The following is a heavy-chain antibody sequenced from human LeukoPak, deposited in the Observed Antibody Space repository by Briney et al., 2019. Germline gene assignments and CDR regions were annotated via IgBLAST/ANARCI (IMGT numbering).Heavy chain of an antibody. CDR1: GLSFSNYG. Sequence: GGSLRLSCETSGLSFSNYGFYWVRQAPGKGLEWVAFSRYDGRNRYYADSVKGRFSISRDNSKDTVFLQMKSPRAEDTAIYYCAKDREYCTSTSCWSNTRFGIIDIWGQGTMVTVSS. D-gene: IGHD2-2*01. V-gene: IGHV3-30*02. J-gene: IGHJ3*02. CDR3: AKDREYCTSTSCWSNTRFGIIDI. CDR2: SRYDGRNR.